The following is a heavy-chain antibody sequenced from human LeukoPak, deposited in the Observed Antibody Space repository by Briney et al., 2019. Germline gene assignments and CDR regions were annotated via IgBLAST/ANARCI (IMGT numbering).Heavy chain of an antibody. Sequence: PGGSLRLSCAASGFTFTNAYMAWVRQAPGKGLEWIGRIKSKTDGGTPDYAAPVNGRFTISRDDSRGTLYLQMNSLKTEDTAVYYCIHCSAGRGAWTWGQGALVTVSS. J-gene: IGHJ5*02. V-gene: IGHV3-15*01. D-gene: IGHD2-8*02. CDR3: IHCSAGRGAWT. CDR2: IKSKTDGGTP. CDR1: GFTFTNAY.